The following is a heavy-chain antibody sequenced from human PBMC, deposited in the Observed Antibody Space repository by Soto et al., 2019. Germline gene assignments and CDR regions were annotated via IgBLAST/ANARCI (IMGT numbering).Heavy chain of an antibody. CDR2: ISGSGGST. V-gene: IGHV3-23*01. CDR3: AKDFITIFGVVIRFDY. D-gene: IGHD3-3*01. J-gene: IGHJ4*02. CDR1: GFTFSSYA. Sequence: GGSLRLSCAASGFTFSSYAMSWVRQAPGKGLEWVSAISGSGGSTYYADSVKGRFTISGDNSKNTLYLQMNSLRAEDTAVYYCAKDFITIFGVVIRFDYWGQGTLVTVSS.